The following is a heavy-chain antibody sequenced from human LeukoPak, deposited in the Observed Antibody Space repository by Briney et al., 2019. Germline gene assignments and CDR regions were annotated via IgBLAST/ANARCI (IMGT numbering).Heavy chain of an antibody. J-gene: IGHJ4*02. V-gene: IGHV4-39*07. CDR1: GGSISSSSYY. Sequence: SSETLSLTCTVSGGSISSSSYYWGWIRQPPGKGLEWIGRIYSSGTTTYNPSLKSRVTISVDTSKNQFSLKLSSVTAADTAVYYCAREGGSYDSSGYYSLYYYFDYWGQGTLVTVSS. D-gene: IGHD3-22*01. CDR2: IYSSGTT. CDR3: AREGGSYDSSGYYSLYYYFDY.